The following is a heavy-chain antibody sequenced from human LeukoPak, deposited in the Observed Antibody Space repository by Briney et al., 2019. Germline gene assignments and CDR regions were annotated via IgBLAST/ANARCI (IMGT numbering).Heavy chain of an antibody. CDR3: AKDRYCSSTNCPYDY. D-gene: IGHD2-2*01. Sequence: GGSLRLFCAASGVTSSDYTMNWVRQAPGKGLEWVSGISVSDGSTYYADSVKGRFTMSRDNSNDMLFLQMNSLRAEDTAVYYCAKDRYCSSTNCPYDYGGQGTLVAVSS. J-gene: IGHJ4*02. CDR2: ISVSDGST. V-gene: IGHV3-23*01. CDR1: GVTSSDYT.